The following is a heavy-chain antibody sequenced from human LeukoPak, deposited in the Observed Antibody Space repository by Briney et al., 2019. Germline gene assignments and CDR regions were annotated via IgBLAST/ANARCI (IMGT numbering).Heavy chain of an antibody. CDR3: ARKGIGSSRYQNMDV. Sequence: GGSLRLSCAASGFTFSSYAMSWVRQAPGKGPEWVSTISIDGGRTYCADSVKGRFTVSRDTSKNTLYLQMNSLRAEDTAVYYCARKGIGSSRYQNMDVWGKGTTVTVSS. J-gene: IGHJ6*03. CDR2: ISIDGGRT. D-gene: IGHD6-25*01. CDR1: GFTFSSYA. V-gene: IGHV3-23*01.